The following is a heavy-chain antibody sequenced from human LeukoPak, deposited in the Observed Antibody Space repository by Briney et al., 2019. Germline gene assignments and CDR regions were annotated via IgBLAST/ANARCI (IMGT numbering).Heavy chain of an antibody. Sequence: ASVKVSCKASGYTFTSYYMHWVRQAPGQGLEWMGIINPSGGSTSYAQKFQGRVTITADESTSTAYMELSSLRSEDTAVYYCAREDSGYGSPFNDYWGQGTLVTVSS. CDR1: GYTFTSYY. D-gene: IGHD5-12*01. V-gene: IGHV1-46*01. CDR2: INPSGGST. CDR3: AREDSGYGSPFNDY. J-gene: IGHJ4*02.